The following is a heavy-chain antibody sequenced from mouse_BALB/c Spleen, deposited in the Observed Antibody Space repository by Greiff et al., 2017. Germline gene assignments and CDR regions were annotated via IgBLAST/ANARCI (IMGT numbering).Heavy chain of an antibody. V-gene: IGHV1-84*02. CDR1: GFNIKDYY. J-gene: IGHJ3*01. CDR2: IYPGSGNT. Sequence: VQLQQSGAELVRSGASVKLSCTASGFNIKDYYMHWVKQKPGQGLEWIGWIYPGSGNTKYNEKFKGKATLTVDTSSSTAYMQLSSLTSEDTAVYFCARNGMDGNYEFFAYWGQGTLVTVSA. D-gene: IGHD2-1*01. CDR3: ARNGMDGNYEFFAY.